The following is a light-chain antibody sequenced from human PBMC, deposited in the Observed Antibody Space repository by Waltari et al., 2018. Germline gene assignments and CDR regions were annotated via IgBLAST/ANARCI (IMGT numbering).Light chain of an antibody. CDR1: QSISSW. V-gene: IGKV1-5*03. CDR3: QQYKNYPFT. J-gene: IGKJ3*01. Sequence: EIQMTQSPSTLSASVGDRFTITCRARQSISSWLAWYQQKPGKAPKLLLYKSSSLESGVPSRFSGSGSGTEFTLTISSLQPDDFATEYCQQYKNYPFTFGPGTKVDI. CDR2: KSS.